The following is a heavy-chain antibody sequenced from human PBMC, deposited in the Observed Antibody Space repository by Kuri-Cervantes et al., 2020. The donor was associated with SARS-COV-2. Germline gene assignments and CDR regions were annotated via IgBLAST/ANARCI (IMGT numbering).Heavy chain of an antibody. CDR3: ARDPNYDSSGYYGLTFDY. Sequence: ASVKVSCKASGYTFTSYYMHRVRQAPGQGLEWMGIINPSGGSTSYAQKFQGRVTMTRDTSTSTVYMELRSLRSDDTAVYYCARDPNYDSSGYYGLTFDYWGQGTLVTVSS. CDR2: INPSGGST. CDR1: GYTFTSYY. J-gene: IGHJ4*02. V-gene: IGHV1-46*01. D-gene: IGHD3-22*01.